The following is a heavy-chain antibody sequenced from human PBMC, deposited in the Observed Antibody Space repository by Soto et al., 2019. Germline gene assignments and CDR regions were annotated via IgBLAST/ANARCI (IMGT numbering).Heavy chain of an antibody. V-gene: IGHV4-59*01. CDR2: IYYSGST. D-gene: IGHD3-10*01. CDR3: ARDITMVRGVYLYNWLDP. J-gene: IGHJ5*02. CDR1: GGSISSYY. Sequence: SETLSLTCTVSGGSISSYYWSWIRQPPGKGLEWIGYIYYSGSTNYNPSLKGRVTISVDTSKNQFSLKLSSVTAADTAVYYCARDITMVRGVYLYNWLDPWGQGTLVTVSS.